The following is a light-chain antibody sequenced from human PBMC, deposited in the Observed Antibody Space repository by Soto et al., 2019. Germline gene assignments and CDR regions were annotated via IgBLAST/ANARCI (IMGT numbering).Light chain of an antibody. Sequence: QSALTQPASVSGSPGQSIAISCTGTASDVGGYHYVSWYQQYPGKVPKLIISDVSNRPSGVSDRFSDSKSGNTASLTISGLQAEDEADYYCSSYTISSTYVFGTGTKVTVL. V-gene: IGLV2-14*01. CDR3: SSYTISSTYV. CDR1: ASDVGGYHY. CDR2: DVS. J-gene: IGLJ1*01.